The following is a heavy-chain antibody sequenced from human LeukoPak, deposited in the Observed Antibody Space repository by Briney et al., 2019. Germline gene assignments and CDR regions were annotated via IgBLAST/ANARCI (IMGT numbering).Heavy chain of an antibody. CDR3: ARVDTAMADNAFDI. J-gene: IGHJ3*02. D-gene: IGHD5-18*01. Sequence: PSETLSLTCAVYGGSFSGYYWSWIRQPPGKGLEWIGEINHSGSTNYNPSLKSRVTISVDTSKNQFSLKLSPVTAADTAVYYCARVDTAMADNAFDIWGQGTMVTVSS. CDR1: GGSFSGYY. CDR2: INHSGST. V-gene: IGHV4-34*01.